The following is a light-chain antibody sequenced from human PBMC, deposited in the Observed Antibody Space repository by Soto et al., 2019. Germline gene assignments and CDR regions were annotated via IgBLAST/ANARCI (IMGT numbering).Light chain of an antibody. V-gene: IGKV1-9*01. CDR3: QQLNSYPLP. J-gene: IGKJ4*01. Sequence: DIQLTQSPSLLSASVGDRVTITCRASQGISSHLAWYQQKSGKAPKLLMYAASTLQSGVPSRFSGSGSGTEFTLTISSLQPEDFATYYCQQLNSYPLPFGGGTKVEIK. CDR2: AAS. CDR1: QGISSH.